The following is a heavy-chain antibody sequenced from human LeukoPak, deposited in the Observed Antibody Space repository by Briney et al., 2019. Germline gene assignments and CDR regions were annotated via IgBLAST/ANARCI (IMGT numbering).Heavy chain of an antibody. Sequence: PGGSLRLSCAAPGFTFSDYSMNWVRQSPGKGLELVSSISSSSSFIYYVDSLKGRSTISRDNAKNSLYLQMNGLRAEDTAVYYCVRERYHGSGAPRYDYWGQGTLVTVSS. CDR1: GFTFSDYS. CDR2: ISSSSSFI. CDR3: VRERYHGSGAPRYDY. V-gene: IGHV3-21*01. D-gene: IGHD3-10*01. J-gene: IGHJ4*02.